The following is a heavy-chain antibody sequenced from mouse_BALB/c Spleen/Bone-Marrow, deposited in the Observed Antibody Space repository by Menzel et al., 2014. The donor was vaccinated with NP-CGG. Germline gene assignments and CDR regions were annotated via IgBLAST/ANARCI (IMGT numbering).Heavy chain of an antibody. CDR3: ARSGYGPQYAMDY. V-gene: IGHV1-18*01. CDR2: INPNNGGT. J-gene: IGHJ4*01. Sequence: EVQLQQSGPEVVKPGASMKISCKASGYSFTGYTMSWVKQSHGKNLEWIGLINPNNGGTSYNQKFKGKATLTVAKSSSTAYMELLSLTSEDSAVYYCARSGYGPQYAMDYWGHGTSVTVSS. CDR1: GYSFTGYT. D-gene: IGHD2-10*02.